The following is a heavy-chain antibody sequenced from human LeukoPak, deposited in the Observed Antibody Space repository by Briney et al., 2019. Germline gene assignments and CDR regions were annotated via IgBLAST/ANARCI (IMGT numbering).Heavy chain of an antibody. Sequence: ASVKVSCKASGYTFTSYAMHWVRQAPGQRLEWMGWINAGNGNTKYSQKFQGRVTITRDTSASTAYMELSSLRSEDTAVYYCARGGPGGSSWYRWGESYYYYYYMDVWGKGTTVTVSS. V-gene: IGHV1-3*01. J-gene: IGHJ6*03. CDR3: ARGGPGGSSWYRWGESYYYYYYMDV. CDR2: INAGNGNT. CDR1: GYTFTSYA. D-gene: IGHD6-13*01.